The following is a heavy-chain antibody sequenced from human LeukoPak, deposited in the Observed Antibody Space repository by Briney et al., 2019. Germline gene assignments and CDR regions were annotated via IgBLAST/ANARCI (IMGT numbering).Heavy chain of an antibody. D-gene: IGHD6-19*01. Sequence: PGGSLRLSCATSGFTFSSYAMSWLRQGPGKGLEWVSSLSGSDRTTYYADSVKGRFTISRDDSKNTLCLQMSSLRGEDTAVYYCAKVSSGWSLDYWGQGTLVTVSS. CDR1: GFTFSSYA. CDR3: AKVSSGWSLDY. V-gene: IGHV3-23*01. J-gene: IGHJ4*02. CDR2: LSGSDRTT.